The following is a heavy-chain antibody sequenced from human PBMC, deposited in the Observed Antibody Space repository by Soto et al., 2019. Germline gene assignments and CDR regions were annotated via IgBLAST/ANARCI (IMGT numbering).Heavy chain of an antibody. V-gene: IGHV3-23*01. CDR1: GFTFSSYA. CDR3: AKDSGYCSGGSCWFDP. Sequence: PGGSLRLSCAASGFTFSSYAMSWVRQAPGKGLEWVSAISGSGGSTYYADSVKGRFTISRDNSKNTLYLQMNSLRAEDTAVYYCAKDSGYCSGGSCWFDPWGQGTLVTV. J-gene: IGHJ5*02. D-gene: IGHD2-15*01. CDR2: ISGSGGST.